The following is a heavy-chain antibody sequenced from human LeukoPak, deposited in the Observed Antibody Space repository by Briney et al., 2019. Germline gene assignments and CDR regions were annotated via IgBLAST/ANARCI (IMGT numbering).Heavy chain of an antibody. CDR1: GGSISSYY. CDR3: ARDLYGDLYLDY. CDR2: IYYSGST. D-gene: IGHD4-17*01. J-gene: IGHJ4*02. V-gene: IGHV4-59*01. Sequence: SETLSLTCTVSGGSISSYYWSWIRQPPGKGLEWIGYIYYSGSTNYNPSLKSRVTISGDTSKNQFSLKLSSVTAADTAVYYCARDLYGDLYLDYWGQGTLVTVSS.